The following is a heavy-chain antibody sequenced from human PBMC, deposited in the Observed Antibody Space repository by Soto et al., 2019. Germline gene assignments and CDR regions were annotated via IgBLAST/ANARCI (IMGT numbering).Heavy chain of an antibody. Sequence: SETLSLTCAVYGGSFSGYYWSWIRQPPGKGLEWIGEINHSGSTNYNPSLKSRVTISVDTSKNQFSLKLSSVTAADTAVYYCARGHNYYYYYGMDVWGQGTTVTVSS. V-gene: IGHV4-34*01. CDR3: ARGHNYYYYYGMDV. CDR1: GGSFSGYY. J-gene: IGHJ6*02. CDR2: INHSGST.